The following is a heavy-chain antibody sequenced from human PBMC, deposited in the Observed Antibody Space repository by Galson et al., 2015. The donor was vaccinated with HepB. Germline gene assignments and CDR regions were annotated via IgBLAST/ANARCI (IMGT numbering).Heavy chain of an antibody. CDR2: ISGSGGST. D-gene: IGHD5-18*01. V-gene: IGHV3-23*01. CDR1: GFTFSSYA. J-gene: IGHJ4*02. Sequence: SLRLSCAASGFTFSSYAMSWVRQAPGKGLEWVSAISGSGGSTYYADSVKGRFTISRDNSKNTLYLQMNSLRAEDTAVYYCAKGQRGYSYGPHYWGQGTLVTVSS. CDR3: AKGQRGYSYGPHY.